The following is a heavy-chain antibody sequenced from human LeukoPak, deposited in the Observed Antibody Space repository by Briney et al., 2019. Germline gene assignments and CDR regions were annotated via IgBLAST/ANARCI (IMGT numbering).Heavy chain of an antibody. Sequence: TGGSLRLSCAASGFTFSSYAMSWVRQAPGKGLEWVSAISGSGGSTYYADSIKGRFTISRDNANNFLYLQMNSLRAEDTAVYYCATETNGRHYDYWGQGTLLTVSS. CDR2: ISGSGGST. CDR3: ATETNGRHYDY. V-gene: IGHV3-23*01. J-gene: IGHJ4*02. CDR1: GFTFSSYA. D-gene: IGHD1-14*01.